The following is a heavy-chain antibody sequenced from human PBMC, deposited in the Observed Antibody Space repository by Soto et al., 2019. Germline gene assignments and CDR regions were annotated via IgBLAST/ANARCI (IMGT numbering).Heavy chain of an antibody. CDR2: ISYDGGRK. D-gene: IGHD5-18*01. CDR3: AKTSGYSYEYGLDV. V-gene: IGHV3-30*18. CDR1: GFTFSSYG. J-gene: IGHJ6*02. Sequence: QVQLVESGGGVVQPGRSLRLSCAASGFTFSSYGMHWVRQAPGKGLEWVAIISYDGGRKYYADFVRGRFTISRDNSKNTHYLQMNSLRAEDTAMYFCAKTSGYSYEYGLDVWGRGTTVSVSS.